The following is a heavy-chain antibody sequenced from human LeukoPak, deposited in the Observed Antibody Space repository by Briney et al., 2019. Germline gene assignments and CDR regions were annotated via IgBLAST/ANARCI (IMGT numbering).Heavy chain of an antibody. CDR2: INHSGST. CDR3: AREGTPRFDP. J-gene: IGHJ5*02. D-gene: IGHD2-15*01. CDR1: GGSFSGYY. V-gene: IGHV4-34*01. Sequence: SDTLSLTCAVYGGSFSGYYWSWIRQPPGKGLEWIGEINHSGSTNYNPSLKSRVTISVDTSKNQFSLKLSSVTAADTAVYYCAREGTPRFDPWGQGTLVTVSS.